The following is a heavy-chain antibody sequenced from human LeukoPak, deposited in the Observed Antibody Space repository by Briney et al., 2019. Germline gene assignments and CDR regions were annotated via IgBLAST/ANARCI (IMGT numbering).Heavy chain of an antibody. V-gene: IGHV3-11*01. CDR2: ISSTGSTI. CDR3: AGEYYDILTGYRPFDY. J-gene: IGHJ4*02. CDR1: GFTFSDYY. Sequence: GGSLRLSCAASGFTFSDYYMSWIRQAPGKGLEWVSYISSTGSTIYYADSVKGRFTISRDNAKNSLYQQMNSLRAEDTAVYYCAGEYYDILTGYRPFDYWGQGTLVTVSS. D-gene: IGHD3-9*01.